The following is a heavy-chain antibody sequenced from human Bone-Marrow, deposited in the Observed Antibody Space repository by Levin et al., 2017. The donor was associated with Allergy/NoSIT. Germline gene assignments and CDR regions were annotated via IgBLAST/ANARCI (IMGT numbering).Heavy chain of an antibody. CDR2: ISADSGDT. CDR1: GYTFTSNG. J-gene: IGHJ3*02. Sequence: GESLKISCKASGYTFTSNGISWVRQAPGQGLEWMGWISADSGDTKYAQFLQGRVTMTTETSTSTAYMELRRLRSDDTAVYYCARDRMHGLDSWGQGTVVTVSS. V-gene: IGHV1-18*01. CDR3: ARDRMHGLDS.